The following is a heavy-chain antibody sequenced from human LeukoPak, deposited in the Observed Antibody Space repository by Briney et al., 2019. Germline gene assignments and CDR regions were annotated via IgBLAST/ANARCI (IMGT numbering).Heavy chain of an antibody. CDR2: IYYSGST. D-gene: IGHD6-6*01. V-gene: IGHV4-59*01. CDR3: ARGGAARLHFQN. CDR1: GGSISTYY. Sequence: PSETLSLTCTVSGGSISTYYWSWIRQPPGKGLEWIGYIYYSGSTNYNPSLQSRVTISVDTSKNQFSLNLNSVTAADTAVYYCARGGAARLHFQNWGQGTLVTVSS. J-gene: IGHJ1*01.